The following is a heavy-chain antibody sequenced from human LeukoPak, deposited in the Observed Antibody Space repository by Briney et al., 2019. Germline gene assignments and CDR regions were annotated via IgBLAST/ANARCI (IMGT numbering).Heavy chain of an antibody. CDR2: INHSGST. D-gene: IGHD6-19*01. V-gene: IGHV4-34*01. Sequence: SETLSLTCAVYGGSFSGYYWSWIRQPPGKGLEGIGEINHSGSTNYNPSLKSRVTISVDTSKNQFSLKLSSVTAADTAVYYCARGTWLVLGYWGQGTLVTVSS. CDR3: ARGTWLVLGY. CDR1: GGSFSGYY. J-gene: IGHJ4*02.